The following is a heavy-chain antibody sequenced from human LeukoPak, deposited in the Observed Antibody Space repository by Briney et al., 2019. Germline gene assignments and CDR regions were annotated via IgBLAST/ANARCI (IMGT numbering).Heavy chain of an antibody. Sequence: GGSLRLSCAASGFTFSSYWMHWVRQAPGKGLVWVSRINSDGSSTSYADSVKGRFTISRDNAKNTPYLQMNSLRAEDTAVYYCARDRIAAAGTVDYWGQGTLVTVSS. J-gene: IGHJ4*02. CDR1: GFTFSSYW. CDR3: ARDRIAAAGTVDY. V-gene: IGHV3-74*01. D-gene: IGHD6-13*01. CDR2: INSDGSST.